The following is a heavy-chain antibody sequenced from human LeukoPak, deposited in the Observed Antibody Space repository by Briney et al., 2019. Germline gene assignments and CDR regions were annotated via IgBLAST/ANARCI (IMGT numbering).Heavy chain of an antibody. CDR1: GGSFSGYY. CDR2: INHSGST. V-gene: IGHV4-34*01. J-gene: IGHJ3*02. Sequence: SETLSLTCAVYGGSFSGYYWSWIRQPPGKGLEWIGEINHSGSTNYNPSLKSRVTISVVTSKNQFSLKLSSVTAADTAVYYCASPWDIVVVPASAGDAFDIWGQGTMVTVSS. D-gene: IGHD2-2*01. CDR3: ASPWDIVVVPASAGDAFDI.